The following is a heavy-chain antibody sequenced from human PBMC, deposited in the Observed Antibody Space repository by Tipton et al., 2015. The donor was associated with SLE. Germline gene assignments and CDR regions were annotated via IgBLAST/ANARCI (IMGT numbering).Heavy chain of an antibody. CDR2: ISGYNGNT. CDR3: ARGARTPEYYFDY. V-gene: IGHV1-18*01. Sequence: QLVQSGAEVKKPGASVKVSCKASGNSFSTYDINWVRQSTGQGLEWMGWISGYNGNTNTAQKFQGRVTMTTDTSTRTAHMELRSLRSDDTSVYYCARGARTPEYYFDYWGQGTLVTVSS. D-gene: IGHD2-15*01. CDR1: GNSFSTYD. J-gene: IGHJ4*02.